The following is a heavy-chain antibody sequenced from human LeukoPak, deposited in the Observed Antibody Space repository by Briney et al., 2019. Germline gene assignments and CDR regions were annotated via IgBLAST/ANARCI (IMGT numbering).Heavy chain of an antibody. CDR2: IYHSGST. Sequence: KPSETLSLTCTVSGYSISSGYYWGWIRQPPGKGLEWIGSIYHSGSTYYNPSLKSRVTISVDTSKNQFSLKLSSVTAADTAVYYCARGGDYFDYWGQGTLVTVSS. V-gene: IGHV4-38-2*02. CDR3: ARGGDYFDY. CDR1: GYSISSGYY. J-gene: IGHJ4*02.